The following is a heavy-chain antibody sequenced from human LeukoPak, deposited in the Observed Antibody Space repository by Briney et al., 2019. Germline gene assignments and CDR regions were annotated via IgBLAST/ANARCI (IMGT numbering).Heavy chain of an antibody. CDR2: IAPFDTYN. J-gene: IGHJ2*01. CDR3: ARRVYLADYRGGYFEL. V-gene: IGHV5-10-1*01. CDR1: GYIFTSYL. Sequence: GESLRISCKGSGYIFTSYLISLVRQLPGKGLEWMGRIAPFDTYNNYSQSFQGHVKNSADKAISTAYQQWSSLKAAETGMYYCARRVYLADYRGGYFELWGRGTLVTVSS. D-gene: IGHD2-8*01.